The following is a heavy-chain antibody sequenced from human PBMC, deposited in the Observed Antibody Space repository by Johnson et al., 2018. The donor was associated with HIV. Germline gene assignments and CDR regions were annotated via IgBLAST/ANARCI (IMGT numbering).Heavy chain of an antibody. J-gene: IGHJ3*01. CDR1: GFIFDDYG. Sequence: VLLVESGGVVVQPGGSLRLSCAASGFIFDDYGMSWVRQAPGKGLEWVSGINWNGGSTGYADFVKGRFTISRDNAKNSLYLQMNSQRAEDTAVYYCARGVAMIVLWGQGTMVTVSS. D-gene: IGHD3-22*01. V-gene: IGHV3-20*04. CDR2: INWNGGST. CDR3: ARGVAMIVL.